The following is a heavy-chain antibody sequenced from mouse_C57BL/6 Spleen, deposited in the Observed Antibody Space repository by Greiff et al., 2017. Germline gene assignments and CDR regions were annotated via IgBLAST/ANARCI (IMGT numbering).Heavy chain of an antibody. V-gene: IGHV1-85*01. J-gene: IGHJ4*01. CDR3: ARKNYYGSSYYAMDY. CDR1: GYTFTSYD. D-gene: IGHD1-1*01. Sequence: QVQLQQSGPELVKPGASVKLSCKASGYTFTSYDINWVKQRPGQGLEWIGWLYPSTGNTKYNEKFKGKATLTVDTSSSTAYMELHSLTSEDSAVYYCARKNYYGSSYYAMDYWGQGTSLTVSS. CDR2: LYPSTGNT.